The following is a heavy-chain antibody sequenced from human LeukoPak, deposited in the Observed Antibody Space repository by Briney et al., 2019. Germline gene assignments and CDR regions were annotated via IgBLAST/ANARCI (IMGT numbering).Heavy chain of an antibody. V-gene: IGHV1-58*02. CDR1: GFTFTSSA. CDR3: AAGVGATDFDY. D-gene: IGHD1-26*01. Sequence: ASVKVSCKASGFTFTSSAMQWVRQARGQRLEWIGWIVVGSGNTNYAQKFQERVTITRDMSTSTAYMKLSSLRSEDTAVYYCAAGVGATDFDYWGQGTLVTVSS. CDR2: IVVGSGNT. J-gene: IGHJ4*02.